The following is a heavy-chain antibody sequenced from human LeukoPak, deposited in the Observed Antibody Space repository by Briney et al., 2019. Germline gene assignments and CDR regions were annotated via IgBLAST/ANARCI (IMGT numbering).Heavy chain of an antibody. V-gene: IGHV3-48*03. Sequence: GGSLRLSCAASGFTFSSYEMNWVRQAPGKGLEWVSYISSSGSTIYYADSVKGRFAISRDNAKNSLYLQMNSLRAEDTAVYYCARAAILTGYVFDYWGQGTLVTVSS. D-gene: IGHD3-9*01. J-gene: IGHJ4*02. CDR2: ISSSGSTI. CDR3: ARAAILTGYVFDY. CDR1: GFTFSSYE.